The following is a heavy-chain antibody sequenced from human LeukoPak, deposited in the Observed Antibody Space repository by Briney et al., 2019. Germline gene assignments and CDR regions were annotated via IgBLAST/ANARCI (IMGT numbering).Heavy chain of an antibody. V-gene: IGHV1-2*02. J-gene: IGHJ4*02. D-gene: IGHD3-9*01. CDR3: AREYILTRYYGDF. Sequence: ASVTVSCKASGYSVNAYNMHWVRQAPGQGLEWMGWVNHKSGAANYAQKFQGRVSMTWDMSISTAYMELRRLRSDDTAVYYCAREYILTRYYGDFWGQGTLVTVSS. CDR2: VNHKSGAA. CDR1: GYSVNAYN.